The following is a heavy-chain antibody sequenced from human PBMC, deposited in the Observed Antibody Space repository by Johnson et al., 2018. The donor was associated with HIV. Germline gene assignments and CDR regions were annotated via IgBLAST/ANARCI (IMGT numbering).Heavy chain of an antibody. CDR1: GFTFSDYY. J-gene: IGHJ3*02. D-gene: IGHD4-23*01. Sequence: QVQLVESGGGLVKPGGSLRLSCAASGFTFSDYYMSWIRQAPGKGLEWVSYISSGGSTIYYADSVKGRFNISRDNSNSTLYLQMNSLRGEDTAVYYCARAPRWFNVFDIWGQGTMVTVSS. CDR3: ARAPRWFNVFDI. CDR2: ISSGGSTI. V-gene: IGHV3-11*04.